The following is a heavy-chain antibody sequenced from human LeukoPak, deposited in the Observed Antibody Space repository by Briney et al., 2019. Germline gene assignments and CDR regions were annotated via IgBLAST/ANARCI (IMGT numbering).Heavy chain of an antibody. V-gene: IGHV3-21*01. CDR3: ARDPYCSGGSCYFDY. Sequence: GGSLRLSCAASGFTFSSYSMNWVRQAPGKGLEWVSSISSSSSYIYYADSVKCRFTISRDNAKNSLYLQMNSLRAEDTAGYYCARDPYCSGGSCYFDYWGQGTLVTVSS. J-gene: IGHJ4*02. CDR2: ISSSSSYI. CDR1: GFTFSSYS. D-gene: IGHD2-15*01.